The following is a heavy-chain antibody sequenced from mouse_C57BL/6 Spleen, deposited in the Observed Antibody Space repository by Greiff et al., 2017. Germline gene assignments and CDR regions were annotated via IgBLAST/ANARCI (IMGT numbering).Heavy chain of an antibody. J-gene: IGHJ4*01. CDR1: GYTFTSYW. D-gene: IGHD1-1*01. Sequence: QVQLQQSGAELVRPGSSVKLSCKASGYTFTSYWMDWVKQRPGQGLEWIGNIYPSDSETHYNQKFKDKATLTVDKSSSTAYMQLSSLTSEDSAVYYCARRVYYGTVYDYAMDYWGQGASVTVSS. CDR3: ARRVYYGTVYDYAMDY. V-gene: IGHV1-61*01. CDR2: IYPSDSET.